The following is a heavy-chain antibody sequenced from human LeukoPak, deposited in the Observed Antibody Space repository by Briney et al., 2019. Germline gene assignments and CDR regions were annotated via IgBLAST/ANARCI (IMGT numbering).Heavy chain of an antibody. CDR2: ISAYNGNT. CDR3: ARAPPLYGGSYYLPFY. CDR1: GYTFTSYG. D-gene: IGHD1-26*01. Sequence: GASVKVSCKASGYTFTSYGISWVRQAPGQGLEWMGWISAYNGNTNYAQKLQGRVTMTTDTSTSTAHMELRSLRSDDTAVYYCARAPPLYGGSYYLPFYWGQGTLVTVSS. J-gene: IGHJ4*02. V-gene: IGHV1-18*01.